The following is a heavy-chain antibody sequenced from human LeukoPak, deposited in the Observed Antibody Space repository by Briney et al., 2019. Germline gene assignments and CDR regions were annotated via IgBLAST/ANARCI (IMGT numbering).Heavy chain of an antibody. J-gene: IGHJ4*02. CDR3: AKGPGIGYGGNSGYFDY. CDR1: GYTFSSYG. D-gene: IGHD4-23*01. Sequence: GGSLRLSCAASGYTFSSYGMHWVRQAPGKGLEWVSGISWNSGSIGYADSVKGRFTISRDNAKNSLYLQMNSLRAEDTALYYCAKGPGIGYGGNSGYFDYWGQGTLVTVSS. V-gene: IGHV3-9*01. CDR2: ISWNSGSI.